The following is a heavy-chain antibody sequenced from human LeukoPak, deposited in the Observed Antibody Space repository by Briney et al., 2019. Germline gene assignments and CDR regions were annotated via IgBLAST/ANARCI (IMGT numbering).Heavy chain of an antibody. V-gene: IGHV3-23*01. CDR1: GVTLSDAW. D-gene: IGHD5-24*01. J-gene: IGHJ4*02. CDR2: ISGSGGST. CDR3: ARGRDGYNLDY. Sequence: GGSLRLSCAASGVTLSDAWMTWVRQAPGKGLEWVSAISGSGGSTYYADSVKGRFTISRDNSKNTLYLQMNSLRAEDTAVYYCARGRDGYNLDYWGQGTLVTVSS.